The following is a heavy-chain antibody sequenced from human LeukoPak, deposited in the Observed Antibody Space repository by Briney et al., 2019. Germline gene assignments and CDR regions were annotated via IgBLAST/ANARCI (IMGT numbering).Heavy chain of an antibody. CDR2: SGDSDGST. CDR1: GFTFSGSG. V-gene: IGHV3-23*01. D-gene: IGHD2-15*01. CDR3: AKGGCRGTCNPLAY. J-gene: IGHJ4*02. Sequence: PGGSLRLSCAASGFTFSGSGMSWVRQAPGKGLEWISSSGDSDGSTYYADSLKGRFTISRDNSKNTLYLQTNNLRAEDTAVYYCAKGGCRGTCNPLAYWGQGALVTVSP.